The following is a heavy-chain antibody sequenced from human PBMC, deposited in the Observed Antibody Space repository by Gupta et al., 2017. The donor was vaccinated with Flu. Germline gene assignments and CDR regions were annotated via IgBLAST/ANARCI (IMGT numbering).Heavy chain of an antibody. V-gene: IGHV3-23*01. CDR2: ISGRGDAT. Sequence: TWVRLAPGKGLEWVSSISGRGDATFDADSEKGHFTISRDNSKNTLYLQMNGLRVEDTAVYYCAREAGRIIQYLDWRNGCDYWGQGARVTVSS. CDR3: AREAGRIIQYLDWRNGCDY. D-gene: IGHD3-9*01. J-gene: IGHJ4*02.